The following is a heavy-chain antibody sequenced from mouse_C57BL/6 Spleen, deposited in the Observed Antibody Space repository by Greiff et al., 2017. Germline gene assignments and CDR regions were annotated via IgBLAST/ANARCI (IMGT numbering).Heavy chain of an antibody. D-gene: IGHD1-1*01. CDR2: ISNGGGSN. CDR3: ARHGYYGSKEGPFAY. CDR1: GFTFSDYY. V-gene: IGHV5-12*01. J-gene: IGHJ3*01. Sequence: EVKVVESGGGLVQPGGSLKLSCAASGFTFSDYYMYWVRQTPEKRLEWVAYISNGGGSNYYPDTVKGRFTISRDNAKNTLYLQMSRLKSEDTAMYYCARHGYYGSKEGPFAYWGQGTLVTVSA.